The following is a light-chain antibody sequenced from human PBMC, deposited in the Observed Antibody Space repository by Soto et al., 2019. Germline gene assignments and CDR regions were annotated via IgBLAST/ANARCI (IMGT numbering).Light chain of an antibody. Sequence: EIVLTQSPGTLSLSPGERATLSCRASPSVTNSYLAWYQQKPGQAPRLFIYDASRRATGIPDRFSGSGSGTDFTLTSSRLQPEDFAVDYCQQYGRSLTVGGGTKVEIK. CDR2: DAS. V-gene: IGKV3-20*01. CDR3: QQYGRSLT. J-gene: IGKJ4*01. CDR1: PSVTNSY.